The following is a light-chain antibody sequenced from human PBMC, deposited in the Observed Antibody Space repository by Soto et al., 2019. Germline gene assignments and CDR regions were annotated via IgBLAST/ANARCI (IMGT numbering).Light chain of an antibody. CDR3: QQRSNWPLT. CDR1: QSVSSY. J-gene: IGKJ4*01. Sequence: EIVLTQSPATLSLSPGERATLSCRASQSVSSYLAWYQQKPGQAPRLLIYDASNSATGIPARFSGSGSGTDFTLTISSLEPEDFAVYHCQQRSNWPLTFGGGTKVEIK. CDR2: DAS. V-gene: IGKV3-11*01.